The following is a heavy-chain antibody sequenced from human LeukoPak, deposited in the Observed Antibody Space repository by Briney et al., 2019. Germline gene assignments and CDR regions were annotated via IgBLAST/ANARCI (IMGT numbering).Heavy chain of an antibody. CDR2: IYYTGTT. CDR3: AREDPQTTVPEGMDV. J-gene: IGHJ6*02. Sequence: SETLSLTCSVSGGSISTYYWSWIRQLPGKGLEWIGYIYYTGTTNYNPSLRSRVTISVDTSRNQFSLRLSSVTAADTAVYYCAREDPQTTVPEGMDVWGHGATVIVSS. V-gene: IGHV4-59*01. D-gene: IGHD4-17*01. CDR1: GGSISTYY.